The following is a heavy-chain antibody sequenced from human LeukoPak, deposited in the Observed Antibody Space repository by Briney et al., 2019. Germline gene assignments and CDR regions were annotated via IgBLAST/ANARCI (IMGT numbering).Heavy chain of an antibody. J-gene: IGHJ4*02. D-gene: IGHD2-2*02. Sequence: SETLSLTCTVSGYSISSGYYWGWIRQPPGKGLEWIGSIYHSGSTYYNPSLKSRVTISVDTSKNQFSLKLSSVTAADTAVYYCAREGLNCSSTSCYTRALGYWGQGTLVTVSS. CDR3: AREGLNCSSTSCYTRALGY. V-gene: IGHV4-38-2*02. CDR1: GYSISSGYY. CDR2: IYHSGST.